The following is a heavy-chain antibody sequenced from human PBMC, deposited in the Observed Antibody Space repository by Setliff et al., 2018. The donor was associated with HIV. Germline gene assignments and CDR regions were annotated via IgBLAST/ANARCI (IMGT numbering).Heavy chain of an antibody. CDR2: AYYSGST. CDR1: GGSISSSGYY. V-gene: IGHV4-31*02. Sequence: SETLSLTCSVSGGSISSSGYYWSWIRQHPGKGLDWIGRAYYSGSTDYNPSLQSRATLSIDTSKNQFSLKLTSVIAADTAIYYCARGPFVLRFLERLVYFDYWGQGKLVTVSS. J-gene: IGHJ4*02. D-gene: IGHD3-3*01. CDR3: ARGPFVLRFLERLVYFDY.